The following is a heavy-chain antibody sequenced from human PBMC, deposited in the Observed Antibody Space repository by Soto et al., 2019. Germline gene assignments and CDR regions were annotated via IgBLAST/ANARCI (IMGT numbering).Heavy chain of an antibody. J-gene: IGHJ5*02. CDR1: GYSFTSYW. V-gene: IGHV5-51*01. Sequence: GESLKISCKGSGYSFTSYWIGLVRQMPGKGLEWMGIIYPGDSDTRYSPSFQGQVTISADKSISTAYLQWSSLKASDTAMYYCARSIPRAAAGTTWIWFDPWGQGTLVTVSS. CDR2: IYPGDSDT. CDR3: ARSIPRAAAGTTWIWFDP. D-gene: IGHD6-13*01.